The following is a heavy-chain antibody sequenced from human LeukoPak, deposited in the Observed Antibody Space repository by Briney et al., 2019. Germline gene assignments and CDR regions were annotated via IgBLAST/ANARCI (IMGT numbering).Heavy chain of an antibody. CDR1: GFTVSSNY. D-gene: IGHD6-19*01. CDR2: IYSGGST. V-gene: IGHV3-53*01. CDR3: ARDIAVAGSIDY. J-gene: IGHJ4*02. Sequence: VGSLRLSCAASGFTVSSNYMSWVRQAPGKGLEWVSVIYSGGSTYYADSVKGRFTISRDNSKNTLYLQMNSLRAEDTAVYYCARDIAVAGSIDYWGQGTLVTVSS.